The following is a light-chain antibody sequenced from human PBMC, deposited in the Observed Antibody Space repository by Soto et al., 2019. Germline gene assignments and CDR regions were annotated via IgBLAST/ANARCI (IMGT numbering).Light chain of an antibody. V-gene: IGLV2-8*01. Sequence: QSALTQPPSASGSPGQSVTISCTGTSSDVGGYNYVSWYQHHSGKAPKVLIYEVTKRPSGVPDRFSGSKSGNTASLTVSGLQADDEADYYCTSYVGGKNVVFGGGTKLTVL. J-gene: IGLJ3*02. CDR1: SSDVGGYNY. CDR3: TSYVGGKNVV. CDR2: EVT.